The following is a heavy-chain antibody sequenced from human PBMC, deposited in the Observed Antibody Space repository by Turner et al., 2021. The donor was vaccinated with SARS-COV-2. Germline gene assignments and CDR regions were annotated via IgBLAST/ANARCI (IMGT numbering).Heavy chain of an antibody. D-gene: IGHD6-13*01. CDR2: LSLSTDDI. CDR1: GFTFSIYS. J-gene: IGHJ3*02. V-gene: IGHV3-21*02. CDR3: ARSGYGSTCDQGEAIDI. Sequence: EVQLVESGGVLVIPGGSLRLPCAASGFTFSIYSMNWVRQAPWKGMEWVSSLSLSTDDIYYSDSVKSRCTITRDNAKKSLYLLMNSLGVDDAAVYFCARSGYGSTCDQGEAIDIWGQGTRVFVSS.